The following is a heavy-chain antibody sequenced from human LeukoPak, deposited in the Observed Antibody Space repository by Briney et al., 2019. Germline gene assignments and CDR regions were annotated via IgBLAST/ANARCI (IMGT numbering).Heavy chain of an antibody. CDR2: ISWNSGSI. V-gene: IGHV3-9*01. D-gene: IGHD3-10*01. CDR3: ARELFEDY. Sequence: GGSLRLSCAASGFTFDDYAMHWVRQAPGKGLEWVSGISWNSGSIGYADSVKGRFTISRDNAKNTLYLQMNSLRAEDTAVYYCARELFEDYWGQGTLVTVSS. J-gene: IGHJ4*02. CDR1: GFTFDDYA.